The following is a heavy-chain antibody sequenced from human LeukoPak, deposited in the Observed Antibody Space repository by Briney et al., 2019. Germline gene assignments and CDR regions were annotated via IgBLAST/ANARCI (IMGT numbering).Heavy chain of an antibody. CDR3: ARRLDSSGWYTAAFDI. V-gene: IGHV4-59*01. Sequence: SETLSLTCTVSGGSISSYYWSWIRQPPGKGLEWIGYIYYSGSTNYNPSLKSRVTISVDTSKNQFSLKLSSVTAADTAVYYCARRLDSSGWYTAAFDIWGQGTMVTVSS. J-gene: IGHJ3*02. CDR1: GGSISSYY. D-gene: IGHD6-19*01. CDR2: IYYSGST.